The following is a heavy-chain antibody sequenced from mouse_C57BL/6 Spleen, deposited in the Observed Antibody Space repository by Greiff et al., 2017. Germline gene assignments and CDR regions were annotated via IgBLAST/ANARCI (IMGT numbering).Heavy chain of an antibody. CDR1: GFTFSDYY. D-gene: IGHD1-1*01. CDR3: ARVGYGSRSLDY. J-gene: IGHJ2*01. CDR2: INYDGSST. V-gene: IGHV5-16*01. Sequence: DVMLVASEGGLVQPGSSMKLSCTASGFTFSDYYMAWVRQVPEKGLEWVANINYDGSSTYYLDSLKSRFIISRDNAKNILYLQMSSLKSEDTATYYCARVGYGSRSLDYWGQGTTLTVSS.